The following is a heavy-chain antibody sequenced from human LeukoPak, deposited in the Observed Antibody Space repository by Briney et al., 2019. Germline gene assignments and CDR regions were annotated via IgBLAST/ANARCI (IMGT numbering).Heavy chain of an antibody. CDR2: IDWDDDK. CDR1: GFSLSTSGKC. V-gene: IGHV2-70*11. D-gene: IGHD3-22*01. Sequence: SGPALVKPTQTLTLTCTFSGFSLSTSGKCVSWIRQPPGKALEWLARIDWDDDKYYSTSLKTRLTISRDTSKNQVVLTMTNMDPVDTATYYCARMRRYYDSSGYPDYWGQGTLVTVSS. J-gene: IGHJ4*02. CDR3: ARMRRYYDSSGYPDY.